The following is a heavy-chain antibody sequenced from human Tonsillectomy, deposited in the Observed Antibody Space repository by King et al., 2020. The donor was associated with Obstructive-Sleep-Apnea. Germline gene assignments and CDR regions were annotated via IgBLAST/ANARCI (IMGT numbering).Heavy chain of an antibody. D-gene: IGHD3-22*01. V-gene: IGHV2-70*11. CDR3: ERMVYYDSSGFYGMDV. J-gene: IGHJ6*02. CDR2: IDWDDDK. CDR1: GFSLSSSAMC. Sequence: VTLKESGPALVKPTQTLTLTCTFSGFSLSSSAMCVSWIRQPPGKALEWLARIDWDDDKYYSTSLKTRLTISKDTSKNQVVLTMTNVDPVDTATYYCERMVYYDSSGFYGMDVWGQGTTVTVSS.